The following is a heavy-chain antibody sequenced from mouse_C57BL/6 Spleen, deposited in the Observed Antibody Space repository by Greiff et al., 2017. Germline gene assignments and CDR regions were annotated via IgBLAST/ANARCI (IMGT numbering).Heavy chain of an antibody. CDR1: GYTFTSYW. CDR3: ARKGVLGRYYAMDY. J-gene: IGHJ4*01. Sequence: QVQLQQPGAELVRPGTSVKLSCKASGYTFTSYWMHWVKQRPGQGLEWIGVIDPSDSYTNYNQKFKGKATLTVDTSSSTAYMQLSSLTSEDSAVYYCARKGVLGRYYAMDYWGQGTSVTVSS. V-gene: IGHV1-59*01. CDR2: IDPSDSYT. D-gene: IGHD4-1*01.